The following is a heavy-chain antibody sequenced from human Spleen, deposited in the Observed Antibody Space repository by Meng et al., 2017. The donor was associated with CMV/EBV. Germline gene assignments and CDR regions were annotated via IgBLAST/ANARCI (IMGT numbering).Heavy chain of an antibody. CDR3: ARDYFDSSDYYYMGFFDF. D-gene: IGHD3-22*01. V-gene: IGHV3-53*01. CDR1: GFTVSSNY. CDR2: IYSAGGT. Sequence: GESLKISCAASGFTVSSNYMSWVRQAPGKGLEWVSVIYSAGGTYYTDSVKGRFTISRDNSKNTVYLQMNSLRAEDTAVYYCARDYFDSSDYYYMGFFDFWGQGTLVTVSS. J-gene: IGHJ4*02.